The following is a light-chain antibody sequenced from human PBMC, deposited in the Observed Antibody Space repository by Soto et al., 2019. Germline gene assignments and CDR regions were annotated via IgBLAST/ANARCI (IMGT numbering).Light chain of an antibody. CDR3: QSYDSSLNGVV. J-gene: IGLJ2*01. CDR1: SSNIGAGYD. V-gene: IGLV1-40*01. Sequence: QSVLPQPPSVSGAPGQRVTISCTGSSSNIGAGYDVHWYQQLPGTAPKLLIYGNSNRPSGVPDRFSGSKSGTSASLAITGLQAEDVADYYCQSYDSSLNGVVFGGGTKLTVL. CDR2: GNS.